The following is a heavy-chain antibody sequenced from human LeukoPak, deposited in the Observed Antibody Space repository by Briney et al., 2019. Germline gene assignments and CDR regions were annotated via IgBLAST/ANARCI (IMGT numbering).Heavy chain of an antibody. D-gene: IGHD2-8*01. V-gene: IGHV3-53*01. CDR2: IYSGGSI. J-gene: IGHJ3*01. CDR3: TCDLDRSDGL. Sequence: SGGSLRLSCAASGFTVSSNYMNWVRQAPGKGLEWVSVIYSGGSIYHADSVKGRFTVSRDNSKNSLYLQMNSLRAEDTAVYYCTCDLDRSDGLWGQGTMVTVSS. CDR1: GFTVSSNY.